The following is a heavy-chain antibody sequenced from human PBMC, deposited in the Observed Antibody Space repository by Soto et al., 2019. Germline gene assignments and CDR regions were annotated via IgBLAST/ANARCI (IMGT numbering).Heavy chain of an antibody. Sequence: GGSLRLSCAASGFTFSSYGMHWVRQAPGKGLEWVAVIWYDGSNKYYADSVKGRFTISRDNSKNTLYLQMNSLRAEDTAVYYCARDDYGDYGPYYWGQGTLVTVSS. CDR2: IWYDGSNK. D-gene: IGHD4-17*01. J-gene: IGHJ4*02. CDR3: ARDDYGDYGPYY. CDR1: GFTFSSYG. V-gene: IGHV3-33*01.